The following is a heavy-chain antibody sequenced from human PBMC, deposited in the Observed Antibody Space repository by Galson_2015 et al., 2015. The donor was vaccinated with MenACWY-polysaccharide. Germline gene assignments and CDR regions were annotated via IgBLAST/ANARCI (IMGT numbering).Heavy chain of an antibody. CDR1: GFTFSSYG. CDR3: AKEGSGWFAYYFDY. V-gene: IGHV3-30*18. CDR2: ISYDGSNK. J-gene: IGHJ4*02. Sequence: SLRLSCAASGFTFSSYGMHWVRQAPGKGLEWVAVISYDGSNKYYADSVKGRFTISRDNSKNTLYLQMNSLRAEDTAVYYCAKEGSGWFAYYFDYWGQGTLVTVSS. D-gene: IGHD6-19*01.